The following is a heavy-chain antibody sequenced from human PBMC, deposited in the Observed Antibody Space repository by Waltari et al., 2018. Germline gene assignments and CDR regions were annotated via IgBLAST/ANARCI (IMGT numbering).Heavy chain of an antibody. V-gene: IGHV3-23*03. J-gene: IGHJ4*02. CDR3: AKEGITIFGVVITPLMD. CDR2: IYSGGST. CDR1: GFTFSSYA. D-gene: IGHD3-3*01. Sequence: EVQLLESGGGLVQPGGSLRLSCAASGFTFSSYAMSWVRQAPGKGLEWVSVIYSGGSTYYADSVKGRFTISRDKSKNTLYLQMNSLRAEDTAVYYCAKEGITIFGVVITPLMDWGQGTLVTVSS.